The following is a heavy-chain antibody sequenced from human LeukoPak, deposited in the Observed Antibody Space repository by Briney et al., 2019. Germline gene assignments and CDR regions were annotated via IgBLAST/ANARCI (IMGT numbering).Heavy chain of an antibody. D-gene: IGHD6-19*01. Sequence: GGSLRLSCAASGLTFSRSSMNWVRQAPGKGLEWVSSISSGSSYIYYADSVKGRFTISRDNTKNSLYLQMDTLRAEDTAVYYCARVGKNGWDSDHWGQGTLVTVSS. CDR2: ISSGSSYI. CDR1: GLTFSRSS. CDR3: ARVGKNGWDSDH. V-gene: IGHV3-21*01. J-gene: IGHJ4*02.